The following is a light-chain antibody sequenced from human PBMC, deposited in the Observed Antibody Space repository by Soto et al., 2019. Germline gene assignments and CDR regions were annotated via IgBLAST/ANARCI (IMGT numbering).Light chain of an antibody. CDR3: QQYNNWPRAT. CDR2: RTS. Sequence: ETVMTQSPATLSVSPGERATLSCRAGQSISSNLAWYQQKPGQAPRLLMFRTSTRATGVPARFSGSGSGTEFNITISSLQSEDFAVYYCQQYNNWPRATFGGGTKVEIK. V-gene: IGKV3-15*01. CDR1: QSISSN. J-gene: IGKJ4*01.